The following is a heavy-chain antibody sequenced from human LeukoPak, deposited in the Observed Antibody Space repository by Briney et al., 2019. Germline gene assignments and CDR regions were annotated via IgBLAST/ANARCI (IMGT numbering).Heavy chain of an antibody. Sequence: ASVKVSCKASGYTFTGYYMHWVRQAPGQGLEWMGWINPNSGGTNYAQKFQGRVTMTRDTSISTAYMELSRLRSDDTAVYYCATQVDEYCSGGSCYSSYYYCGMDVWGQGTTVTVSS. J-gene: IGHJ6*02. D-gene: IGHD2-15*01. V-gene: IGHV1-2*02. CDR2: INPNSGGT. CDR1: GYTFTGYY. CDR3: ATQVDEYCSGGSCYSSYYYCGMDV.